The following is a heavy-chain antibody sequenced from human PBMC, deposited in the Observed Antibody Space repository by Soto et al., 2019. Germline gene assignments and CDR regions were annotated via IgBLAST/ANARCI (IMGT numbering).Heavy chain of an antibody. CDR2: IYYSGST. D-gene: IGHD6-19*01. CDR1: GGSISSGDYY. Sequence: QVQLQESGPGLVKPSQTLSLTCTVSGGSISSGDYYWSWIRQHPGKGLEWIGYIYYSGSTYYNPPLKSRVTLSVDTSKNQFSLKLSSVTAADTAVYYCARGPGSGWYDYWGQGTLVTVSS. J-gene: IGHJ4*02. CDR3: ARGPGSGWYDY. V-gene: IGHV4-31*03.